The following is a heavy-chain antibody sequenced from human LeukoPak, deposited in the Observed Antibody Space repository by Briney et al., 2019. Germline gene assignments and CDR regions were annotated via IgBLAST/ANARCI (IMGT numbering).Heavy chain of an antibody. CDR2: IWYDGNNK. CDR3: ARDTNSGYELDY. Sequence: SGGSLRLSCAASGFTFSSYGMHWVRRAPGKGLEWVALIWYDGNNKYFADSVRGRFTISRDNSKDTLYLQMNSLTAEDTAVYYCARDTNSGYELDYWGQGTLVTVSS. CDR1: GFTFSSYG. V-gene: IGHV3-33*01. J-gene: IGHJ4*02. D-gene: IGHD5-12*01.